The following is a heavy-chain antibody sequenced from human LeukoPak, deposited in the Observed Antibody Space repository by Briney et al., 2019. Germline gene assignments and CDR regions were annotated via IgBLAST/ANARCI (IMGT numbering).Heavy chain of an antibody. CDR1: GYTFTSYG. Sequence: ASVKVSCKASGYTFTSYGISWVRQAPGQGLEWMGWISAYNGNTNYAQKFQGRVTMTRDTSISTAYRELSRLRSDDTAVYYCARDYCSSTSCLFDYWGQGTLVTVSS. D-gene: IGHD2-2*01. V-gene: IGHV1-18*01. CDR3: ARDYCSSTSCLFDY. J-gene: IGHJ4*02. CDR2: ISAYNGNT.